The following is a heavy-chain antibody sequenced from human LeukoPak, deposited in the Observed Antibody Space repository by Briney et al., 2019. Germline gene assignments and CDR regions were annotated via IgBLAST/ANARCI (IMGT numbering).Heavy chain of an antibody. J-gene: IGHJ4*02. Sequence: PSETLSLTCTVSGGSISGTDYYWGWIRQPPGKGLEWITSFYYGGSTYYNPSLKSRVTISVDTSKIQFSLKLSSVSAADTAMYYCARAKPGYSGYDFDYWGQGTLVTVSS. CDR2: FYYGGST. V-gene: IGHV4-39*07. CDR3: ARAKPGYSGYDFDY. CDR1: GGSISGTDYY. D-gene: IGHD5-12*01.